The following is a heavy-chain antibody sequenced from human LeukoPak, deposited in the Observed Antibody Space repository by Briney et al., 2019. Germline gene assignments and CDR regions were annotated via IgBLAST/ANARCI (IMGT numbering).Heavy chain of an antibody. J-gene: IGHJ5*02. CDR1: GFTFSSYS. CDR3: ASVLLWFGELFGFDP. D-gene: IGHD3-10*01. Sequence: PGGSLRLSCAASGFTFSSYSMNWVRQAPGKGLEWVSSISSSNSYIYYADSVKGRFTISRDNAKNSLYLQMNSLRAEETAVYYCASVLLWFGELFGFDPWGQGTLVTVSS. V-gene: IGHV3-21*01. CDR2: ISSSNSYI.